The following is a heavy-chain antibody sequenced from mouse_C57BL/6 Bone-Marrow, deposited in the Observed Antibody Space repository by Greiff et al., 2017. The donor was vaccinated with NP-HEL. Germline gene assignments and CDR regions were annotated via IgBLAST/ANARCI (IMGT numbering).Heavy chain of an antibody. Sequence: QVQLQQPGAELVKPGASVKLSCKASGYTFTSYWMQWVKQRPGQGLEWIGEIDPSDSYTNYNQKFKGKATLTVDTSSSTAYMQLSSLTSEDSAVYYCARYLWLRQGDYWGQGTTLTVSS. V-gene: IGHV1-50*01. CDR3: ARYLWLRQGDY. D-gene: IGHD2-2*01. CDR2: IDPSDSYT. CDR1: GYTFTSYW. J-gene: IGHJ2*01.